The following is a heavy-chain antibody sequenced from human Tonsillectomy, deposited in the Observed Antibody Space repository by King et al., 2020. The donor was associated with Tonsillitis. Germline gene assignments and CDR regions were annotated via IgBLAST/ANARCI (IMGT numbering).Heavy chain of an antibody. CDR2: ISSSGSTI. J-gene: IGHJ6*03. Sequence: QLVQSGGGLVQPGGSLRLSCAASGFTFSSYEMNWVRPAPGKGLEWGSYISSSGSTIYYAGSVKGRFTISRDNAKNSLFLEMNSLRAEDTAVYYFAREIRELITMMSGHYYYYYYMDVWGKGTAVTVSS. CDR3: AREIRELITMMSGHYYYYYYMDV. CDR1: GFTFSSYE. V-gene: IGHV3-48*03. D-gene: IGHD3-22*01.